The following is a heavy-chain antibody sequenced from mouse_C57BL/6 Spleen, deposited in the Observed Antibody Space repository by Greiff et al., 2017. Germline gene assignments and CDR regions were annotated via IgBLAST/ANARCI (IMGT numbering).Heavy chain of an antibody. J-gene: IGHJ4*01. Sequence: QVQLQQPGAELVRPGSSVKLSCKASGYTFTSYWMHWVKQRPIQGLEWIGNIDPSDSETHYNQKFKDKATLTVDKSSSTAYMQLSSLTSEDSAVYYCARGGSSGYLAMDYWGQGTSVTASS. CDR1: GYTFTSYW. CDR2: IDPSDSET. V-gene: IGHV1-52*01. CDR3: ARGGSSGYLAMDY. D-gene: IGHD3-2*02.